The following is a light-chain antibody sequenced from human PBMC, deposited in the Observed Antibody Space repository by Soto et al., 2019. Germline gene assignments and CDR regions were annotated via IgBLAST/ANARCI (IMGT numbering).Light chain of an antibody. CDR3: QQYGNWPPWT. CDR2: DGS. CDR1: QSVSSY. Sequence: IVMTQSPATLSASPGERAALSCRASQSVSSYLDWYQQKPGQAPRLLMYDGSTRATGIPARFSGSGSGTEFTLTISSLQSEDFAVYYCQQYGNWPPWTFGQGTKVEIK. J-gene: IGKJ1*01. V-gene: IGKV3-15*01.